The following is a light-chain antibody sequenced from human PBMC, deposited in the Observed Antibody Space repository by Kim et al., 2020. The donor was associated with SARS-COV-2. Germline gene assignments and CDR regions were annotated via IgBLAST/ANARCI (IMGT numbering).Light chain of an antibody. CDR2: QDS. J-gene: IGLJ2*01. CDR3: QAWDSCTGV. V-gene: IGLV3-1*01. CDR1: KLGDTY. Sequence: SYELTQPPSVSLSPGQTASITCSGDKLGDTYACWYQQKPGQPSVLVIYQDSKRPSGIPERFSSTNSSNTATLTISGTQAMDEADYYCQAWDSCTGVFGGG.